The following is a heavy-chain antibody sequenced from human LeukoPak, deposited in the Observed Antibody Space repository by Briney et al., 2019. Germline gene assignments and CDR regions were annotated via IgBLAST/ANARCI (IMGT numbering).Heavy chain of an antibody. CDR3: ARSRSHDLSSAYSGGYYYMDV. D-gene: IGHD3-3*01. J-gene: IGHJ6*03. V-gene: IGHV4-59*01. Sequence: PSETLSLTCTVSGGSLSSFYWSWIRQTPGKGLEWIGYISHSGSATHNPSLKSRVAIFVQTPKNQLSLTLSSVTEADTAVYYCARSRSHDLSSAYSGGYYYMDVWGKGTTVTVSS. CDR1: GGSLSSFY. CDR2: ISHSGSA.